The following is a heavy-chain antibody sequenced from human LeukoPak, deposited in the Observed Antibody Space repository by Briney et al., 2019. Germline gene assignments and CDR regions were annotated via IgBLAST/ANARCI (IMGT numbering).Heavy chain of an antibody. CDR2: ISSSGTTI. J-gene: IGHJ4*02. V-gene: IGHV3-48*03. CDR3: ARVRYQTADY. D-gene: IGHD3-16*02. CDR1: GFTFSSYG. Sequence: GGSLRLSCAASGFTFSSYGMNWVRQAPGKGLEWVSYISSSGTTIHYADSVKGRFTISRDNAKNSVYLQMNSLRVEDTAVYYCARVRYQTADYWGQGTLVTVSS.